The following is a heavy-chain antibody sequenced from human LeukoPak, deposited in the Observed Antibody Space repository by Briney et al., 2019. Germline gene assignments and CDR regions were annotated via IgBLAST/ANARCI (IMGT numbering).Heavy chain of an antibody. CDR1: GGSISSYY. J-gene: IGHJ5*02. CDR2: IYYSGST. CDR3: ARQSIAARPFGRPKYNWFDP. V-gene: IGHV4-59*08. D-gene: IGHD6-6*01. Sequence: PSETLSLTCTVSGGSISSYYWSWIRQPPGKGLEWIGYIYYSGSTNYNPSLKSRVTISVDTSKNQFSLKLSSVTAADTAVYYCARQSIAARPFGRPKYNWFDPWGQGTLVTVSS.